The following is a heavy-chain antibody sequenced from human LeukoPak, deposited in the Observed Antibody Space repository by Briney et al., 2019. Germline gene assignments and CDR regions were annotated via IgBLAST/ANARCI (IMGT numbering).Heavy chain of an antibody. CDR1: GFTFSSYA. J-gene: IGHJ4*02. Sequence: GGSLRLSCAASGFTFSSYAMSWVRQAPGKGLEWVSAISGSGGSTYYADPVKGRFTISRDNSKNTLYLQMNSLRAEDTAVYYCARVPAAIRYYFDYWGQGTLVTVSS. CDR2: ISGSGGST. CDR3: ARVPAAIRYYFDY. D-gene: IGHD2-2*02. V-gene: IGHV3-23*01.